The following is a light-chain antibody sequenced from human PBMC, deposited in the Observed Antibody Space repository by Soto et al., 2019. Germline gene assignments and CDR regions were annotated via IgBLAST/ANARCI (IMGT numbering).Light chain of an antibody. V-gene: IGKV1-9*01. CDR1: QGISSY. Sequence: DIQLTQSPSFLSASVGDRVTITCRASQGISSYLAWYQQKPGKAPQLLIYAASTLQSGVPSRFSGSGSGTEFTLTISSLQPEDFATYYCQQLSSYPYTFGQGTKVDIK. CDR2: AAS. CDR3: QQLSSYPYT. J-gene: IGKJ2*01.